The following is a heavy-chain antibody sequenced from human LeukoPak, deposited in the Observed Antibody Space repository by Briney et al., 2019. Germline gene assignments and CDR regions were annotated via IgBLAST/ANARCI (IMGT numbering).Heavy chain of an antibody. V-gene: IGHV3-74*01. Sequence: GGSLRLSCAASGFSFSSYWMHWVRQAPGEGLVWVSRIKSDGSSITYADSVKGRFTTSRDNAENTLYLQMNRLRVEDTAVYYCAREGCSGSSCLDHWGQGHLVSVSS. J-gene: IGHJ4*02. CDR1: GFSFSSYW. CDR2: IKSDGSSI. D-gene: IGHD2-15*01. CDR3: AREGCSGSSCLDH.